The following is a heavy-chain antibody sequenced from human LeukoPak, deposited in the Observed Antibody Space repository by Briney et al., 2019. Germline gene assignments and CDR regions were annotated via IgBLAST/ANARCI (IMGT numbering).Heavy chain of an antibody. Sequence: SETLSLTCAVYGGSFSGYYWSWIRQPPGKGLEWIGEINHSGSTNYNPSLKSRVTISVDTPKNQFSLKLSSVTAADTAVYYCARGITVTRGPFLFGYWGQGTLVTVSS. D-gene: IGHD4-17*01. J-gene: IGHJ4*02. CDR1: GGSFSGYY. CDR2: INHSGST. CDR3: ARGITVTRGPFLFGY. V-gene: IGHV4-34*01.